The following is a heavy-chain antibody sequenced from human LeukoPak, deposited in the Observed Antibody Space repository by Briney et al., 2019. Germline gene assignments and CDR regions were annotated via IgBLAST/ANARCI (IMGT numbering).Heavy chain of an antibody. V-gene: IGHV3-48*04. CDR3: ARAESGSTYDFWSGEVLGPYY. D-gene: IGHD3-3*01. CDR1: GFTFSSYS. J-gene: IGHJ4*02. CDR2: ISSSSSTI. Sequence: GGSLRLSCAASGFTFSSYSMNWVRQAPGKGLEWVSYISSSSSTIYYADSVKGRFTISRDNAKNSLYLQMNSLRAEDTAVYYCARAESGSTYDFWSGEVLGPYYWGQGTLVTVSS.